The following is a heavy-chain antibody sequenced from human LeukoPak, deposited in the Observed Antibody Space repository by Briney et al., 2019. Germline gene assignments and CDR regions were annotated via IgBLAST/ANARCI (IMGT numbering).Heavy chain of an antibody. Sequence: ASVKVSCKACGYTFTGYYMHWVRQAPGQGLEWMGWINPNSGGTNYAQKFQGRVTMTRDTSISTAYMELSRLRSGDTAVYYCARVSGSYSPPDYWGQGTLVTVSS. D-gene: IGHD1-26*01. V-gene: IGHV1-2*02. CDR1: GYTFTGYY. CDR2: INPNSGGT. CDR3: ARVSGSYSPPDY. J-gene: IGHJ4*02.